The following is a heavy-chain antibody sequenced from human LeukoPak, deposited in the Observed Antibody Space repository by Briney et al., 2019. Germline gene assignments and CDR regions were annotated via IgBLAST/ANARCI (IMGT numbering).Heavy chain of an antibody. CDR2: IIPIFGSA. J-gene: IGHJ4*02. Sequence: SVKVSCKTSGGTFSGYAITWLRQAPGQGLEWMGDIIPIFGSANYAQKFQGRVTITTDESTTTAYMELSSLTSDDTAVYYCARLPYYDSSGYYLDENYWGQGTLVTVSS. CDR1: GGTFSGYA. CDR3: ARLPYYDSSGYYLDENY. V-gene: IGHV1-69*05. D-gene: IGHD3-22*01.